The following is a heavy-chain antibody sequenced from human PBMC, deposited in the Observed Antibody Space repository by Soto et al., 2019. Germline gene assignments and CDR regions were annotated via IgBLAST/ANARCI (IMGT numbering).Heavy chain of an antibody. CDR3: ARGSGRDCGGDCSTDAFDI. CDR2: IIPIFGTA. CDR1: GGTFSSYA. D-gene: IGHD2-21*02. J-gene: IGHJ3*02. V-gene: IGHV1-69*13. Sequence: SVKVSCKASGGTFSSYAISWVRQAPGQGLEWMGGIIPIFGTANYAQKFQGRVTITADESTSTAYMELSSLRSEDTAVYYCARGSGRDCGGDCSTDAFDIWGQGTMATVSS.